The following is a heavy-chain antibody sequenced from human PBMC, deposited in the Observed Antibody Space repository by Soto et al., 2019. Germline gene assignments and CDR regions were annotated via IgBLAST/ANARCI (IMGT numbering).Heavy chain of an antibody. CDR1: GFTFSNYS. CDR2: ISYDGSDK. D-gene: IGHD5-18*01. CDR3: ARDTGPNGYNYYYFGMDV. J-gene: IGHJ6*02. Sequence: QVHLVESGGGVVQPGRSLRLSCAASGFTFSNYSMHWVRQAPGKGLEWVAGISYDGSDKYNANSGKGRFTIYRDNSKNTLYRQMNSLRAEDTAVYYCARDTGPNGYNYYYFGMDVWGQGTTVTVSS. V-gene: IGHV3-30-3*01.